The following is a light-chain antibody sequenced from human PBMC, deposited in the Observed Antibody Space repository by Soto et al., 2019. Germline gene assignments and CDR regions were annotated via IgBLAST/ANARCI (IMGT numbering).Light chain of an antibody. CDR1: QGIGTD. Sequence: DIQMTQSPSSLSASVGDRVTITCRASQGIGTDLGWYQQKPGSAPRRLIYRASTLQSGVPSRFSGDASGTEFTLTITSLQPEDFATYYCLQHYVYPLTFGQGTTVDIK. V-gene: IGKV1-17*01. CDR3: LQHYVYPLT. CDR2: RAS. J-gene: IGKJ1*01.